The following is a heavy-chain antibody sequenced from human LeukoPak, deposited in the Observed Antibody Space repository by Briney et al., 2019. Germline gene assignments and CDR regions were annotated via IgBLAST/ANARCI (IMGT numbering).Heavy chain of an antibody. Sequence: GGSLRLSCAASGFTFEDYAMHWVRQVPGKGLEWISLISWDGGKTYYADSVKGRFTISRDIARNSLYLQMNSLRVEDTAIYYCARDPTPTQLWFRGSFDYWGQGALVTVSS. J-gene: IGHJ4*02. CDR1: GFTFEDYA. D-gene: IGHD5-18*01. CDR3: ARDPTPTQLWFRGSFDY. V-gene: IGHV3-43D*04. CDR2: ISWDGGKT.